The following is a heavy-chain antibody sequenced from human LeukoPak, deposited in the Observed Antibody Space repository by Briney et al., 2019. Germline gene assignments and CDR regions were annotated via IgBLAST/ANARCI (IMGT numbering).Heavy chain of an antibody. CDR3: ARERHTSMIRGFPLDY. CDR2: TYYRANWYN. J-gene: IGHJ4*02. V-gene: IGHV6-1*01. D-gene: IGHD3-10*01. Sequence: SQTLSLTCVISGDSVSSSSAAWNWIRQSPSRGLELLGRTYYRANWYNDYAVSVKSRITINPDTSKNQFSLQLNSVTPEDTAVYYCARERHTSMIRGFPLDYWGQGTLVTVSS. CDR1: GDSVSSSSAA.